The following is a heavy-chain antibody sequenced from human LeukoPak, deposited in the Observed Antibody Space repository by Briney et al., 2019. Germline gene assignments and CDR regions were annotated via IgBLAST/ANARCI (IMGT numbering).Heavy chain of an antibody. J-gene: IGHJ5*02. Sequence: SETLSLTCTISGGSISSSSYYWGWIRQPPGKGLEWIGSIYYSGSTYYNPSLKSRVTISVDTSKNQFSLKLSSVTAADTAVYYCARHVPKLDWSDPWGQGTLVTVSS. CDR1: GGSISSSSYY. D-gene: IGHD1-26*01. V-gene: IGHV4-39*01. CDR3: ARHVPKLDWSDP. CDR2: IYYSGST.